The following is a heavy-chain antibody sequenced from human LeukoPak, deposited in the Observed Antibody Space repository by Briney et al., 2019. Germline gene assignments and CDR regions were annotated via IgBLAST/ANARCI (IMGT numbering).Heavy chain of an antibody. D-gene: IGHD3-22*01. CDR2: INPNSGGT. CDR1: GYTFTGYY. J-gene: IGHJ4*02. CDR3: ARGYYYDSSGYCYPYDY. V-gene: IGHV1-2*02. Sequence: ASVKVSCKASGYTFTGYYMHWVRQAPGQGLEWMGWINPNSGGTNYAQKFQGRVTMTRDTSISTAYMELSRLRSDDTAVYYCARGYYYDSSGYCYPYDYWGQGTLVTVSS.